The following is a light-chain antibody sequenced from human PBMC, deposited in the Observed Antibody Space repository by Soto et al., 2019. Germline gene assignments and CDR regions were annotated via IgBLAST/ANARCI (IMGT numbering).Light chain of an antibody. V-gene: IGLV1-44*01. CDR2: SKN. CDR3: STCDDSRSAQGV. J-gene: IGLJ1*01. CDR1: ICDSGGNA. Sequence: QSVLTQPPSASGAPGQRSTISCSVSICDSGGNAVNCYQHLPGTAATLLINSKNQRPSAVPDRFSASNTGSSASTAISVLQSEDETEYYCSTCDDSRSAQGVFGTGTKVTVL.